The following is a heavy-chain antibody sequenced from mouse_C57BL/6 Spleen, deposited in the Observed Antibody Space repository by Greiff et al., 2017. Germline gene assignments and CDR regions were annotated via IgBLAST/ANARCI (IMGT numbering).Heavy chain of an antibody. Sequence: VQLQQSGAELMKPGASVKLSCKATGYTFTGYWIEWVKQRPGNGLEWIGQILPGSGSTNYNEKFKGKATFTADTSSNTAYMQLSSLTTEDYAVYYCARQGWLRGYYFDYWGQGTTLTVSS. CDR1: GYTFTGYW. CDR3: ARQGWLRGYYFDY. CDR2: ILPGSGST. J-gene: IGHJ2*01. D-gene: IGHD2-3*01. V-gene: IGHV1-9*01.